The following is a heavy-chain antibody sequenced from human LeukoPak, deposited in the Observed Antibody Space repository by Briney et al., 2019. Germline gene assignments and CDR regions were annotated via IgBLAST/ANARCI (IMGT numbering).Heavy chain of an antibody. CDR1: GYTFTSYY. CDR3: ARSEINDYFKY. D-gene: IGHD3-16*01. Sequence: ASVKVSCKASGYTFTSYYMHWVRQAPGQGLEWMGLINPSGGSTNYAQKFQGRVTMTRDMSTSTVYMELSSLRSEDTAVYYCARSEINDYFKYWGPGILVTVST. CDR2: INPSGGST. V-gene: IGHV1-46*01. J-gene: IGHJ4*02.